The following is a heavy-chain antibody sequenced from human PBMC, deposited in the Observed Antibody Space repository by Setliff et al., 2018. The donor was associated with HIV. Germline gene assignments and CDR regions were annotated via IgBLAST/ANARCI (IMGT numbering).Heavy chain of an antibody. D-gene: IGHD2-21*01. V-gene: IGHV4-59*04. CDR2: FYHSGRT. CDR3: SRSYCGGDCSLVVDTNWFDP. CDR1: GGSISSYY. Sequence: PSETLSLTCTVSGGSISSYYWSWIRQPPGKGLEWIGSFYHSGRTYYNPSLKSRVTISVDTSKNQFSLRLSSVTAADTAVYYCSRSYCGGDCSLVVDTNWFDPWGQGTLVTVSS. J-gene: IGHJ5*02.